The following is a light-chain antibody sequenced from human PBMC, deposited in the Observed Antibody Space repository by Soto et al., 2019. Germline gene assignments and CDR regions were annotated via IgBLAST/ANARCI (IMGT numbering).Light chain of an antibody. V-gene: IGLV1-51*01. Sequence: QSVLTQPTSVSGSPGQSISISCTGTSNDIGDYYRFSWYQHLPGSAPKLLIYDDDKRPSGIPDRFSGSKSGTSATLGITGFQTGDEADHYCGSWDSSLSAYVFGTGTKVTVL. CDR2: DDD. CDR1: SNDIGDYY. J-gene: IGLJ1*01. CDR3: GSWDSSLSAYV.